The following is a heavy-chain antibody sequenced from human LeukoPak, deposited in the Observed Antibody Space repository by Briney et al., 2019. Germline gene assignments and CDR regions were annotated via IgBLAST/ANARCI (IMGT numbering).Heavy chain of an antibody. V-gene: IGHV1-46*01. J-gene: IGHJ4*02. D-gene: IGHD1-26*01. CDR3: ARDFPHRWSGSYQLY. Sequence: ASVKVSCKASGYTFTSYYMHWVRRAPGQGLEWMGIINPSGGSTSYAQKFQGRVTMTRDTSTSTVYMELSSLRSEDTAVYYCARDFPHRWSGSYQLYWGQGTLVTVSS. CDR1: GYTFTSYY. CDR2: INPSGGST.